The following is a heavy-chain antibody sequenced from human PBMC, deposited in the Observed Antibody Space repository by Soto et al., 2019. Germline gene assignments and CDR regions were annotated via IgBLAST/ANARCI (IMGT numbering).Heavy chain of an antibody. J-gene: IGHJ6*02. CDR3: ARDPASSMDV. CDR2: IWYDGSKK. D-gene: IGHD6-25*01. CDR1: GYTFSSHG. Sequence: QVQLVESGGGVVQPGTSLRLSCAASGYTFSSHGMHWVRQAPGKGLEWVAVIWYDGSKKYYAGSVKGRFTISRDDSKNTLYLEMNNPRAEDTAMYYCARDPASSMDVWGQGTTVIVSS. V-gene: IGHV3-33*01.